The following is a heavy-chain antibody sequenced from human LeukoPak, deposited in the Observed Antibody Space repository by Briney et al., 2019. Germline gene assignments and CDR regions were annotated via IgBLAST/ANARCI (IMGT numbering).Heavy chain of an antibody. J-gene: IGHJ4*02. V-gene: IGHV3-23*01. CDR1: GFTFSSYG. CDR3: AKPVTYCYGSGSLN. D-gene: IGHD3-10*01. Sequence: GGTLRLSCAASGFTFSSYGMSWVRQAPGKGLEWVSAISGSGGSTYYADSVKGRFTISRDNSKNTLYLQMNSLRAEDTAVYYCAKPVTYCYGSGSLNWGQGTLVTVSS. CDR2: ISGSGGST.